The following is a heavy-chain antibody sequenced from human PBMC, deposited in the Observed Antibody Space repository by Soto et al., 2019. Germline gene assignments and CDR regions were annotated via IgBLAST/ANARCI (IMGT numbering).Heavy chain of an antibody. CDR1: GGSISSYY. Sequence: SETLSLTCTVSGGSISSYYWSWIRQPPGKGLEWIGYIYYSGSTNYNPSLKSRVTISVDTSKNQFSLKLSSVTAADTAVYYCARAIPHAHNDYWGQGTLVTVSS. V-gene: IGHV4-59*01. J-gene: IGHJ4*02. CDR2: IYYSGST. CDR3: ARAIPHAHNDY. D-gene: IGHD2-2*02.